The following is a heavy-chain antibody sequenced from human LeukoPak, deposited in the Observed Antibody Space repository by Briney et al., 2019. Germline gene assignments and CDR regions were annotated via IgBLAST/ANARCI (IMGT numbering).Heavy chain of an antibody. D-gene: IGHD1-7*01. CDR1: GFTFSTYT. J-gene: IGHJ4*02. Sequence: PGGSLRLSCAASGFTFSTYTMHWVRQAPGKGLEWVSRINNDGRYTNYADSVKGRLTIARDNAEDTQHLQRHSLRAEDTAVYFCTRVFTGTSLFDYWGQGTLVTVSS. CDR3: TRVFTGTSLFDY. V-gene: IGHV3-74*01. CDR2: INNDGRYT.